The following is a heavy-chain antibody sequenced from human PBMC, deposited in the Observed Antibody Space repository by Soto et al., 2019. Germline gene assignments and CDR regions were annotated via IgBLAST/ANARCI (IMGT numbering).Heavy chain of an antibody. V-gene: IGHV1-69*01. Sequence: PSVTLSRKAPGYTFSDAHLRCALLAPGQGLEWMGEITPIFGTANYAQKFQGRVTITADESTSTAYMELSSLRSEDTAVYYCAGYNWNDVPRYGMDVWGHGTTVTVSS. J-gene: IGHJ6*01. CDR2: ITPIFGTA. D-gene: IGHD1-1*01. CDR3: AGYNWNDVPRYGMDV. CDR1: GYTFSDAH.